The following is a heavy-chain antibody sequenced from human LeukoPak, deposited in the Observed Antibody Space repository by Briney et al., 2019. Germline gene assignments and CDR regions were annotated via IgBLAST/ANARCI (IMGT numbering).Heavy chain of an antibody. CDR1: ADSFSSHY. Sequence: SETLSLTCAVSADSFSSHYWTWIRQPPGKGPEWIGYISYIGSTNCNPSLKSRVTISIDTSKNQFSLKLSSVTAADTAVYYCARDLVTVTKGFDIWGQGTMVSVSS. V-gene: IGHV4-59*11. D-gene: IGHD4-17*01. CDR3: ARDLVTVTKGFDI. J-gene: IGHJ3*02. CDR2: ISYIGST.